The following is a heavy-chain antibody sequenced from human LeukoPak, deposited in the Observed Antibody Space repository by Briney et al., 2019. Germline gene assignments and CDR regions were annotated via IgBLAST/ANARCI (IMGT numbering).Heavy chain of an antibody. V-gene: IGHV3-20*04. CDR1: GFTFDVYG. CDR3: ARSSVSAYAFDI. CDR2: INWNGGST. Sequence: GGSLRLSCAASGFTFDVYGMSWVRQGPGKGLEWVSGINWNGGSTGYADSVKGRSTISRDNAKKSLYLQMNSLRAEDTALHYCARSSVSAYAFDIWGQGTMVTVSS. D-gene: IGHD6-6*01. J-gene: IGHJ3*02.